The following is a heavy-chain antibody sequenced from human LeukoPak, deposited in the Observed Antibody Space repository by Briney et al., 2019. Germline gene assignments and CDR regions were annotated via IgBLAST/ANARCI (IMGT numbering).Heavy chain of an antibody. CDR3: ARARYYYDSSGYYPFFDY. D-gene: IGHD3-22*01. Sequence: SETLSLTCTVSGGSVSSGSYYWSWIRQPPGKGLEWIGYIYYSGSTNYNPSLKSRVTISVGTSKNQFSLKLSSVTAADTAVYYCARARYYYDSSGYYPFFDYWGQGTLVTVSS. V-gene: IGHV4-61*01. CDR1: GGSVSSGSYY. J-gene: IGHJ4*02. CDR2: IYYSGST.